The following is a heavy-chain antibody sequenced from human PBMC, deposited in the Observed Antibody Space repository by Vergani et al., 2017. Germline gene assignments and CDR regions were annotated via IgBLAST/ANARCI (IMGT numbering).Heavy chain of an antibody. J-gene: IGHJ6*03. D-gene: IGHD2-2*01. V-gene: IGHV3-23*01. CDR3: AKAKASTRALYYYYYYYMDV. CDR2: ISGSGGST. Sequence: EVQLLESGGGLVQPGGSLRLSCAASGFTFSSYAMSWVRQAPGKGLEWVSAISGSGGSTYYADSVKGRFTISRDNSKNTLYLQMNSLRAEDTAVYYCAKAKASTRALYYYYYYYMDVWGKGTTVTVSS. CDR1: GFTFSSYA.